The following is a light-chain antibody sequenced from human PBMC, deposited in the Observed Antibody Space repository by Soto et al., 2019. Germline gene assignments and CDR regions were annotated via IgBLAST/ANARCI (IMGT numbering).Light chain of an antibody. CDR1: EGISSW. J-gene: IGKJ1*01. CDR2: DAS. CDR3: QQYNTYWT. V-gene: IGKV1-5*01. Sequence: DIQMTQSPSTLSASVGDRVTITCRASEGISSWLAWYQQKPGKAPKLLIYDASTLEAGVPSRFSGSGSGTEFTLTISSLQPDDFATYYCQQYNTYWTLGQGTKVEIK.